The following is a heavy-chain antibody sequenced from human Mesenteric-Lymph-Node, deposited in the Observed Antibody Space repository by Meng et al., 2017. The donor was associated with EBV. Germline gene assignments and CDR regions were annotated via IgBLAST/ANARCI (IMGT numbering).Heavy chain of an antibody. D-gene: IGHD1-1*01. J-gene: IGHJ4*02. CDR3: AHRLEAFDH. CDR1: VFSLSSSGVG. V-gene: IGHV2-5*02. CDR2: IYWDDDK. Sequence: TLKGSWLTLGKPTHTLTLTFTFSVFSLSSSGVGVGWIRQPPEKALEWLALIYWDDDKPYSPSLKSRLTITKDTSKNQVVLTMTNMDPVDTATYYCAHRLEAFDHWGQGTLVTVSS.